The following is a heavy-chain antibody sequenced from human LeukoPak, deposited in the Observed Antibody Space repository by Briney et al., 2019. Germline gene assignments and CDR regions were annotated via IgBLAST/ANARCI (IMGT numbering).Heavy chain of an antibody. Sequence: GGSLRLSCAASGFTFSTYSMSWVRQAPGKGLEWVSTIDVTTGISYYADSVKGRFTISRDNFQNTLFLQLNNLRVDDTAVYYCAKDPSDTAMVTFDYWGQGTLVTVSS. D-gene: IGHD5-18*01. CDR2: IDVTTGIS. CDR1: GFTFSTYS. V-gene: IGHV3-23*01. J-gene: IGHJ4*02. CDR3: AKDPSDTAMVTFDY.